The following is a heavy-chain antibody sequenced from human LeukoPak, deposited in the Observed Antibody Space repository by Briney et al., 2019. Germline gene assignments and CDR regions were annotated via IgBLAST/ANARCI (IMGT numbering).Heavy chain of an antibody. CDR1: GYTFTSYD. CDR3: ARAYYDALSGYYAKESYYYYGLDV. CDR2: VIPVLGVS. D-gene: IGHD3-3*01. J-gene: IGHJ6*02. Sequence: SVKVSCKASGYTFTSYDINWVRQAPGQGLEWMGRVIPVLGVSHYAQKFQGRVTITADKFTSTAYMELSSLRSEDTAVYYCARAYYDALSGYYAKESYYYYGLDVWGQGTTVTVSS. V-gene: IGHV1-69*04.